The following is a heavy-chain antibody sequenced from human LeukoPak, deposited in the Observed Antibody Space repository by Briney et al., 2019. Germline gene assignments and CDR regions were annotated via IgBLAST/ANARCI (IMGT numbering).Heavy chain of an antibody. CDR3: AKAPVTTCSGAYCYPFDY. Sequence: GASVKVSCKASGYTFTSHDINWVRQVTGQGLEWMGWMNPNSGNTGNAQKFQGRVTMIINTSITTAYMELSSLRSEDTAVYYCAKAPVTTCSGAYCYPFDYWSQGTLVTVSS. J-gene: IGHJ4*02. CDR1: GYTFTSHD. D-gene: IGHD2-15*01. V-gene: IGHV1-8*01. CDR2: MNPNSGNT.